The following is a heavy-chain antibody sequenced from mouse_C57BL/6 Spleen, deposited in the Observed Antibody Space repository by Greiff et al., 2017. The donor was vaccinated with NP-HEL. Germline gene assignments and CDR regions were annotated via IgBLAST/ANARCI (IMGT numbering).Heavy chain of an antibody. V-gene: IGHV1-85*01. CDR2: IYPRDGST. D-gene: IGHD1-1*01. J-gene: IGHJ4*01. CDR1: GYTFTSYD. Sequence: QVQLQQPGPELVKPGASVKLSCKASGYTFTSYDINWVKQRPGQGLEWIGWIYPRDGSTKYNEKFKGKATLTVDTSSSTAYMELHSLTSEDSAVYFCARLVYYGSSSYAMDYWGQGTSVTVSS. CDR3: ARLVYYGSSSYAMDY.